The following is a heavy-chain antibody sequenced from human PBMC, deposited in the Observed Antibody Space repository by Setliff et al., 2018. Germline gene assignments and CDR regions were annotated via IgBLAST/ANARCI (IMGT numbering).Heavy chain of an antibody. D-gene: IGHD3-3*01. V-gene: IGHV1-69*13. CDR2: IIPMFGT. Sequence: SVKVSCKASGGTFSSYVISWVREAPGQGLEWMGGIIPMFGTNYAQKFQGRVTITADESTSTAYMELRSLRSDDTAVYYCARVPRLEWLLPTFDSWGQGTLVTV. CDR3: ARVPRLEWLLPTFDS. J-gene: IGHJ4*02. CDR1: GGTFSSYV.